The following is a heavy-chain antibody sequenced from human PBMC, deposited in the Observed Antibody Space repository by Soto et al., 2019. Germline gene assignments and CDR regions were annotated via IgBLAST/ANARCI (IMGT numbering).Heavy chain of an antibody. CDR2: VHSSGIT. D-gene: IGHD3-16*01. V-gene: IGHV4-61*01. CDR1: GGSVSNDNFY. J-gene: IGHJ5*02. CDR3: ARGLTMGQLPSHFDH. Sequence: RSLTCTVSGGSVSNDNFYWSWIRQPPGKGLEWIGYVHSSGITNYNPSLKRRVTISVDTSRNQFSLRLSSVTAADTAVYYCARGLTMGQLPSHFDHWGQGTLVTVSS.